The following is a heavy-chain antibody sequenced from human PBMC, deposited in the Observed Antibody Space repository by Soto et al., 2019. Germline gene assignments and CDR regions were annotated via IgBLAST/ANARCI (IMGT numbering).Heavy chain of an antibody. J-gene: IGHJ3*02. V-gene: IGHV3-15*07. Sequence: GGSLRLSCAASGFTFSNAWMNWVRQAPGKGLEWVGRSRNKVNSYSTEYAASVKGRFTISRDDSKNTLYLQMNSLKTEDTAVYYCTSRITIFGVVRAFDIWGQGTMVTVSS. CDR2: SRNKVNSYST. D-gene: IGHD3-3*01. CDR1: GFTFSNAW. CDR3: TSRITIFGVVRAFDI.